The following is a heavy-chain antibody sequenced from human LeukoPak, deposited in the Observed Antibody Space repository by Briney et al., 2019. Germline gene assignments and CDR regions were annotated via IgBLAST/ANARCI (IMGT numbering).Heavy chain of an antibody. CDR3: ARGTDGYNFGY. V-gene: IGHV4-34*09. J-gene: IGHJ4*02. CDR1: GGSFSGYY. Sequence: SETLSLTCAVYGGSFSGYYWSWIRQPPGKGLEWIGYIYYSGSKYHNPSLKSRVTISVDTSKNQFSLKLSSVTAADTAVYYCARGTDGYNFGYWGQGTLVTVSS. CDR2: IYYSGSK. D-gene: IGHD5-24*01.